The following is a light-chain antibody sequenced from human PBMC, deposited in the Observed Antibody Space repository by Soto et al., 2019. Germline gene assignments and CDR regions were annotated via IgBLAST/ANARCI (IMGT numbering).Light chain of an antibody. V-gene: IGKV3-20*01. J-gene: IGKJ1*01. CDR3: QQYSSSPRT. Sequence: EIVLTQSPGTLSLSPGERATLSCRASQSVSSNFLAWYQQKPGQAPRLFIYDAANRATGIPDRFNGSGSGTDFTLTISRLEPEDFAVYYCQQYSSSPRTFGQGTKVDNK. CDR1: QSVSSNF. CDR2: DAA.